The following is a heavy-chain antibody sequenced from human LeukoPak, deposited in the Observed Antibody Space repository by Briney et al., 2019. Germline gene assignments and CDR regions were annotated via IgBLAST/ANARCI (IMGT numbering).Heavy chain of an antibody. CDR2: TSPSGDIT. CDR1: GFTFSKHG. CDR3: AKDDAWLQFGE. J-gene: IGHJ4*02. D-gene: IGHD5-24*01. Sequence: GGSLRLSCAGSGFTFSKHGMNWVRQAPGKGLEWVSGTSPSGDITYYADSVKGRFTISRDNSKNTVYLEVISLTAEDTAVYYCAKDDAWLQFGEWSQGTLVTVSS. V-gene: IGHV3-23*01.